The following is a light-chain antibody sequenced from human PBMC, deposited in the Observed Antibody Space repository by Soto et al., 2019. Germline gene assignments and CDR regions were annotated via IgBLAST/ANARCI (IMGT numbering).Light chain of an antibody. CDR2: GVS. CDR1: QSVPSNF. Sequence: EIVLTQSPGTLSLSPGERATLSCRASQSVPSNFLAWYQQKPGQAPILVIYGVSRRATGIPDRFSGSGSGTDFTLTISRLEPEDFAVYYCQQYDSSWTFGQGTKVEIK. V-gene: IGKV3-20*01. J-gene: IGKJ1*01. CDR3: QQYDSSWT.